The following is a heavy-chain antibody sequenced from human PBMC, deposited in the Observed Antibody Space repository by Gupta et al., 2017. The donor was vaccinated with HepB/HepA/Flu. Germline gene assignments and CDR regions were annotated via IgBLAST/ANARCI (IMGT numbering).Heavy chain of an antibody. J-gene: IGHJ6*02. CDR3: ARDHVVPAADDYYYYYGMDV. CDR1: GYTFTSYA. CDR2: INAGNGNT. V-gene: IGHV1-3*01. Sequence: QVQLVQSGAEVKKPGASVKVSCKASGYTFTSYAMHWVRQAPGQRLEWMGWINAGNGNTKYSQKFQGRVTITRDTSASTAYMELSSLRSEDTAVYYCARDHVVPAADDYYYYYGMDVWGQGTTVTVSS. D-gene: IGHD2-2*01.